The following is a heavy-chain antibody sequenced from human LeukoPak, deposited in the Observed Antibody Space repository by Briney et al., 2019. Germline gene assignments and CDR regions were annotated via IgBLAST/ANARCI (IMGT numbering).Heavy chain of an antibody. Sequence: ASVKVSCKASGYTFTSYGISWVRQAPGQGLEWVGWISAYNGNTNYAQKLQGRVTMTTDTSTSTAYMELRSLRSGDTAVYYCATSVVVPAAPDAFDIWGQGTMVTVSS. CDR3: ATSVVVPAAPDAFDI. V-gene: IGHV1-18*01. J-gene: IGHJ3*02. D-gene: IGHD2-2*01. CDR2: ISAYNGNT. CDR1: GYTFTSYG.